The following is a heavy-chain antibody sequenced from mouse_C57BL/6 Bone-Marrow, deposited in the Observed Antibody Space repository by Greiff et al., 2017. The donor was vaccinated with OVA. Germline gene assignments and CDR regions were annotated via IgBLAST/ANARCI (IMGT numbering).Heavy chain of an antibody. D-gene: IGHD2-4*01. Sequence: VQLKESGAELVKPGASVKLSCKASGYTFTEYTIHWVKQRSGQGLEWIGWFYPGSGSIKYNEKFKDKATLTADKSSSTVYMELSRLTSEDSAVYFCARHEGEGLRRRAWFAYWGQGTLVTVSA. J-gene: IGHJ3*01. CDR2: FYPGSGSI. CDR1: GYTFTEYT. CDR3: ARHEGEGLRRRAWFAY. V-gene: IGHV1-62-2*01.